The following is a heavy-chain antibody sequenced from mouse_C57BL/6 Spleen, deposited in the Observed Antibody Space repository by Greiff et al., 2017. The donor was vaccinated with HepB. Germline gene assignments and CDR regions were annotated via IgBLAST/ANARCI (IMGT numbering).Heavy chain of an antibody. J-gene: IGHJ2*01. Sequence: QVQLQQSGPELVKPGASVKISCKASGYAFSSSWMNWVKQRPGKGLEWIGRIYPGDGDTNYNGKFKGKATLTADKSSSTSYMQLSSLTSEDSAVYFCARGGYYGSFLDYWGQGTTLTVSS. CDR3: ARGGYYGSFLDY. V-gene: IGHV1-82*01. D-gene: IGHD1-1*01. CDR2: IYPGDGDT. CDR1: GYAFSSSW.